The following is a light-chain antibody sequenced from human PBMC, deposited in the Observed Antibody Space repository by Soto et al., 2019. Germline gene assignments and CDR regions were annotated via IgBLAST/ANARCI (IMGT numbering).Light chain of an antibody. Sequence: QSALTQPASVSGSPGQSITISCTGTSSDVGSYNLVSWYQQHPGKAPKLMIYEVSKRPSGVSNRFSGSKSGNTASLTISGLQAEDEADYYCCSYAGSSAYVLATGTKVTVL. CDR2: EVS. V-gene: IGLV2-23*02. J-gene: IGLJ1*01. CDR1: SSDVGSYNL. CDR3: CSYAGSSAYV.